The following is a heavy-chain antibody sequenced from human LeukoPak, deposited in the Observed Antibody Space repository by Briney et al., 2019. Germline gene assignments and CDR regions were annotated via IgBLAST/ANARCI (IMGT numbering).Heavy chain of an antibody. V-gene: IGHV3-30*02. CDR3: ARGTMFPYYFDY. Sequence: PGGSLRLSCAASGFTFSSYGMHWVRQAPGKGLEWVTFIRYDGSNKYYADSVKGRFTISRDNSKNTLYLQMNSLRGEDTAVYYCARGTMFPYYFDYWSQGTLVTVSS. D-gene: IGHD3-10*02. CDR1: GFTFSSYG. J-gene: IGHJ4*02. CDR2: IRYDGSNK.